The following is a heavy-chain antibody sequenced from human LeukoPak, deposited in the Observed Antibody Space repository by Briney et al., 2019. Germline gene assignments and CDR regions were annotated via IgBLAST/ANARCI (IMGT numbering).Heavy chain of an antibody. D-gene: IGHD6-19*01. CDR1: GCTFTGYY. CDR3: ARDRDGSGWYEYFQH. J-gene: IGHJ1*01. Sequence: GASVKVSCKASGCTFTGYYIHWMRQAPGQGLEWMGWISGYNGNTNYAQKFQGRVTMTTDTSTNTAYMELRSLRSDDTAVYYCARDRDGSGWYEYFQHWGQGTLVTVSS. CDR2: ISGYNGNT. V-gene: IGHV1-18*04.